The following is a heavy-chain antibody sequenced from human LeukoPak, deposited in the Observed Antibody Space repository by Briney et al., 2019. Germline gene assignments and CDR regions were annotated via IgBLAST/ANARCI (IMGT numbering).Heavy chain of an antibody. CDR3: ARAQFGGDGPSHYYNYYGMDV. V-gene: IGHV3-74*01. J-gene: IGHJ6*02. Sequence: GGSLRLSCAASGFTFSSYSMNWVRQAPGKGLVWVSRINSDGSSTSYADSVKGRFTISRDNAKNTLYLQMNSLRAEDTAVYYCARAQFGGDGPSHYYNYYGMDVWGQGTTVTVSS. CDR2: INSDGSST. CDR1: GFTFSSYS. D-gene: IGHD2-21*02.